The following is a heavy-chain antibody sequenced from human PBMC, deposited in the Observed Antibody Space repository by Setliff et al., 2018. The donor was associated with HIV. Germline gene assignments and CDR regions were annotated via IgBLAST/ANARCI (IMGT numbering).Heavy chain of an antibody. V-gene: IGHV1-3*01. CDR3: ARVPYDCAYCYFDY. D-gene: IGHD2-21*01. CDR1: GYTFTNYA. Sequence: VASVKVSCKASGYTFTNYAMHWVRQAPGQRLEWMGWINAGNDNTKYSHKFQGRVTITRDTSASTAYMELSSLRSEDTAVYYCARVPYDCAYCYFDYWGQGTLVTVSS. CDR2: INAGNDNT. J-gene: IGHJ4*02.